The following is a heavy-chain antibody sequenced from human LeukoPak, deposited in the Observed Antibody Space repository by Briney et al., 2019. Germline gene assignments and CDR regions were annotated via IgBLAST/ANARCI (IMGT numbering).Heavy chain of an antibody. J-gene: IGHJ4*02. Sequence: GGSLSLSCAASEFTFRNYWMSWVRQAPGKGLEWVANINQHGSEKYYVDSVKGRFTISRDNAKNSLSLQMNSLSAEDTAVYYCARDGYCSSTGCSAYFFDSWGQGTLVTVS. D-gene: IGHD2-2*03. CDR2: INQHGSEK. CDR3: ARDGYCSSTGCSAYFFDS. CDR1: EFTFRNYW. V-gene: IGHV3-7*01.